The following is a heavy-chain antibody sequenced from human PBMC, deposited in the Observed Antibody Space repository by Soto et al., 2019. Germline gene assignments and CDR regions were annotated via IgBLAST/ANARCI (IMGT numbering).Heavy chain of an antibody. D-gene: IGHD6-6*01. J-gene: IGHJ6*03. Sequence: EVQLAESGGGLAQPGGSLRLSCAASGFTLSGYAMDWVRQAPGKGLEYVSGISSNGVGTYYANSVQGRFTISRDNSKNTVYHQMGTPRPEDMAVYYCARRARPHFYYMDVWGKGTTVTVSS. CDR1: GFTLSGYA. V-gene: IGHV3-64*01. CDR2: ISSNGVGT. CDR3: ARRARPHFYYMDV.